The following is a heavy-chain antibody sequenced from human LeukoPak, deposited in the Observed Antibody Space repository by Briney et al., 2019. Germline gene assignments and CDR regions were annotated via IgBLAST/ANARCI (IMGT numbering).Heavy chain of an antibody. V-gene: IGHV4-59*01. Sequence: PSETLSLTCTVSGGSISSYSWSWIRQPPGKGLEWIGYIYYSGSTNYNPSLKGRVTISVDTSKNQFSLKLSTVTAADTAVYYCGRGGGNRFQFDYWGQGTLVTVSS. CDR3: GRGGGNRFQFDY. D-gene: IGHD1-14*01. J-gene: IGHJ4*02. CDR1: GGSISSYS. CDR2: IYYSGST.